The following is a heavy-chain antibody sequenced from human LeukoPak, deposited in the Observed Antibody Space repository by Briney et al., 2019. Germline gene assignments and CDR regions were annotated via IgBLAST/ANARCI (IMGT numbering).Heavy chain of an antibody. V-gene: IGHV1-18*01. D-gene: IGHD5-18*01. CDR1: GYTFTSYG. J-gene: IGHJ6*02. Sequence: GASVKVSCKASGYTFTSYGISWVRQAPGQGLEWMGWISAYNGNTNYAQKLQGRVTMTTDTSTSTAYMELGSLRSDDTAVYYCATSVGTANYYYYGMDVWGQGTTVTVSS. CDR2: ISAYNGNT. CDR3: ATSVGTANYYYYGMDV.